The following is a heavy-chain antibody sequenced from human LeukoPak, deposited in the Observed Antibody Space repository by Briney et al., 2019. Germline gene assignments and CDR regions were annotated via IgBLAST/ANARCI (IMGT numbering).Heavy chain of an antibody. D-gene: IGHD2-8*01. CDR1: GGSISSSSYY. Sequence: SETLSLTCTVSGGSISSSSYYWGWIRQPPGKGLEWIGSIYYSGSTYYNPSLKSRVTISVDTSKNHFSLKLSSVTAADTAVYYCARVALPGVYYFDYWGQGTLVTVSS. CDR3: ARVALPGVYYFDY. V-gene: IGHV4-39*07. CDR2: IYYSGST. J-gene: IGHJ4*02.